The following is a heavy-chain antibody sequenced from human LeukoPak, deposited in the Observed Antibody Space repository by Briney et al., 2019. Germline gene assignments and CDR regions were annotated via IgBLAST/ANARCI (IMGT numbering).Heavy chain of an antibody. J-gene: IGHJ3*02. CDR1: GFTLSNAW. CDR2: IKSKTDGGTT. D-gene: IGHD6-19*01. Sequence: GGALRLSCAASGFTLSNAWMSWVRQAPGKGLEWGGRIKSKTDGGTTDYAAPVKGRFTISRDDSKNTLYLQMNSLKTEDTAVYYCTTDIGAIAVVRNAFDIWGQGTMVTVSS. CDR3: TTDIGAIAVVRNAFDI. V-gene: IGHV3-15*01.